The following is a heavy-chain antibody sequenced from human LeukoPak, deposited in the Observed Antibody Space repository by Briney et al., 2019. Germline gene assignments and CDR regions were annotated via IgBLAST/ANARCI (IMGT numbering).Heavy chain of an antibody. CDR1: GGSVSSGSYY. Sequence: SETLSLTCTVSGGSVSSGSYYWSWIRQPPGKGLEWIGYIYYSGSTNYNPSLKSRVTISVDTSKNQFSLKLSSVTAADTAAYYCAREFRSPMRNWFDPWGQGTLVTVSS. CDR3: AREFRSPMRNWFDP. D-gene: IGHD1-14*01. J-gene: IGHJ5*02. CDR2: IYYSGST. V-gene: IGHV4-61*01.